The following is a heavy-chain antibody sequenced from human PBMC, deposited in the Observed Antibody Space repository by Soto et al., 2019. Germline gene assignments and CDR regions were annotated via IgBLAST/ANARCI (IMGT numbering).Heavy chain of an antibody. CDR3: ARERGWFDP. Sequence: ASVKVPCKAFGCTFTCYGINWVPQAPGQGLEWMGWISAYNGNTNYAQKLQGRVTMTTDTSTSPAYMELRSLRSDDTAVYYCARERGWFDPWGQGTLVTVSS. J-gene: IGHJ5*02. V-gene: IGHV1-18*01. CDR2: ISAYNGNT. CDR1: GCTFTCYG. D-gene: IGHD3-10*01.